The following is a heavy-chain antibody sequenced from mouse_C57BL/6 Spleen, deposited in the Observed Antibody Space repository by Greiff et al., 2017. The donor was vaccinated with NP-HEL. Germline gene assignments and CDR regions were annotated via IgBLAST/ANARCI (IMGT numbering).Heavy chain of an antibody. V-gene: IGHV5-4*01. CDR1: GFTFSSYA. CDR2: ISDGGSYT. J-gene: IGHJ1*03. Sequence: EVKVVESGGGLVKPGGSLKLSCAASGFTFSSYAMSWVRQTPEKRLEWVATISDGGSYTYYPDNVKGRFTISRDNAKNNLYLQMSHLKSEDTAMYYCARDPGLLRQYFDVWGTGTTVTVSS. CDR3: ARDPGLLRQYFDV. D-gene: IGHD1-2*01.